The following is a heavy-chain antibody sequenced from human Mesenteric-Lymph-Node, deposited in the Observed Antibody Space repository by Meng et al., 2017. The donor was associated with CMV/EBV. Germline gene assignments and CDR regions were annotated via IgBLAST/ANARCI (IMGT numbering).Heavy chain of an antibody. J-gene: IGHJ6*02. D-gene: IGHD4-23*01. CDR3: AKTVGYYYYYGMDV. CDR1: GGSISDYY. Sequence: SETLSLTCTVSGGSISDYYWSWIRQPPGKGLEWIGYIYYSGSTNYNPSLKSRVTISADMSKNQFSLKLSSVTAADTAVYYCAKTVGYYYYYGMDVWGQGTTVTVSS. V-gene: IGHV4-59*12. CDR2: IYYSGST.